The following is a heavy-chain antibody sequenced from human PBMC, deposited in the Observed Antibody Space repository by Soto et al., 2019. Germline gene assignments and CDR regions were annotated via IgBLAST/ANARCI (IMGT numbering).Heavy chain of an antibody. CDR3: AKVKRSIFGRYPIPYYFDY. CDR1: GFTFSSYA. V-gene: IGHV3-23*01. Sequence: GGSLRLSCAASGFTFSSYAMSWVRQAPGKGLEWISAISGSGGSTYYADSVKGRFTISRDNSKNTLYLQMNSLRAEDTAVYYCAKVKRSIFGRYPIPYYFDYWGQGTLVTVSS. CDR2: ISGSGGST. J-gene: IGHJ4*02. D-gene: IGHD3-3*01.